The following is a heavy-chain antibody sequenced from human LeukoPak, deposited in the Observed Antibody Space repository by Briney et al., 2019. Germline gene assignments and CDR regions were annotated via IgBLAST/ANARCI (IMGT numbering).Heavy chain of an antibody. CDR1: GFAFSDYG. Sequence: PGRSLRLPCAVSGFAFSDYGMHWVRQAPGKGLEWVAVISYDGSNAYYADSVKGRFTISRDNSKNTLYLQMNSLRAEDTAVYYCAKSNSGWYVPPSDWGQGTLVTVSS. V-gene: IGHV3-30*18. CDR3: AKSNSGWYVPPSD. CDR2: ISYDGSNA. J-gene: IGHJ4*02. D-gene: IGHD6-19*01.